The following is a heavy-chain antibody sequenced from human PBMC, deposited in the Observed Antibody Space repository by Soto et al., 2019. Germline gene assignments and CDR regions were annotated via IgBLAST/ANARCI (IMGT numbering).Heavy chain of an antibody. V-gene: IGHV1-18*01. CDR2: ISAYNGNT. CDR3: ARDGADFWSGYPYNDY. Sequence: GASVKASCKASGYTFTSYGISWVRQAPGQGLEWMGWISAYNGNTNYAQKLQGRVTMTTDTSTSTAYMELRSLRSDDTAVYYCARDGADFWSGYPYNDYWGQGTLVTVSS. J-gene: IGHJ4*02. D-gene: IGHD3-3*01. CDR1: GYTFTSYG.